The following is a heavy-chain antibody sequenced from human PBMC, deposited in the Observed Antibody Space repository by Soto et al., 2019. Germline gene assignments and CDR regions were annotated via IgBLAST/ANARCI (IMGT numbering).Heavy chain of an antibody. CDR1: GGTFSSYA. Sequence: QVQLVQSGAEVKKPGSSVKVSCKASGGTFSSYAISWVRQAPGPGLEWMGGIIPIFGTANYAQKFQGRVTITADEFTSTAYMELSSLRSEDTAVYYCARGYCSGGSCYPLHLYNWFDPWGQGTLVTVSS. CDR2: IIPIFGTA. CDR3: ARGYCSGGSCYPLHLYNWFDP. V-gene: IGHV1-69*01. J-gene: IGHJ5*02. D-gene: IGHD2-15*01.